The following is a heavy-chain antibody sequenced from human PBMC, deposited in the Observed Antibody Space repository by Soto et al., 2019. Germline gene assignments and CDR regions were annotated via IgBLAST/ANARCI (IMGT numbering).Heavy chain of an antibody. CDR2: INAGNGNT. V-gene: IGHV1-3*01. Sequence: ASVKVSCTASGDTFTSYAMHWVRQAPGQRLEWMGWINAGNGNTKYSQKFQGRVTITRDTSASTAYMELSSLRSEDTAVYYCARVPIVVVPAAMEYYFDYWGQGTLVTVSS. J-gene: IGHJ4*02. CDR3: ARVPIVVVPAAMEYYFDY. D-gene: IGHD2-2*01. CDR1: GDTFTSYA.